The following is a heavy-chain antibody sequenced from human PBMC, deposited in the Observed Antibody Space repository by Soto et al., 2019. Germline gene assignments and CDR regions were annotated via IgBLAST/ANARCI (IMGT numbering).Heavy chain of an antibody. CDR3: AKIPHPPYYYDSSGYYHDAFDI. D-gene: IGHD3-22*01. CDR2: ISYDGSNK. CDR1: GFTFSSYG. V-gene: IGHV3-30*18. Sequence: GGSLRLSCAASGFTFSSYGMHWVRQAPGKGLEWVVVISYDGSNKYYADSVKGRFTISRDNSKNTLYLQMNSLRAEDTAVYYCAKIPHPPYYYDSSGYYHDAFDIWGQGTMVTVSS. J-gene: IGHJ3*02.